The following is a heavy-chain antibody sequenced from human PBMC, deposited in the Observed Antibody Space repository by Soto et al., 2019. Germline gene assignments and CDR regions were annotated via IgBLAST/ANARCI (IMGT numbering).Heavy chain of an antibody. V-gene: IGHV3-33*01. CDR3: AREVGATRSYYYGMDV. D-gene: IGHD1-26*01. Sequence: GGSLRLSCAASGFTFSSYGMHWVRQAPGKGLEWVAVIWYDGRNKYYADSVKGRFTISRDNSKITLYLQMNSLRAEDTAVYYCAREVGATRSYYYGMDVWGQGTTVTVSS. J-gene: IGHJ6*02. CDR1: GFTFSSYG. CDR2: IWYDGRNK.